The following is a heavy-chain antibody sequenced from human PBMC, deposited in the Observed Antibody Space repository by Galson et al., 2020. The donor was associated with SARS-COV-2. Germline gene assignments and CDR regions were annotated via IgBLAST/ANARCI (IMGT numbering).Heavy chain of an antibody. Sequence: GGSLRLSCAASGFNFNNYGMHWVRQAPGKGLEWVAVISYEGSKKYYTDSVKGRFTISRDYSKNTLYLQMDSLRAEDTAMYYCAKQKTIFWFGKFSTNAFDIWGQGTMVAVSS. D-gene: IGHD3-10*01. CDR1: GFNFNNYG. V-gene: IGHV3-30*18. CDR3: AKQKTIFWFGKFSTNAFDI. J-gene: IGHJ3*02. CDR2: ISYEGSKK.